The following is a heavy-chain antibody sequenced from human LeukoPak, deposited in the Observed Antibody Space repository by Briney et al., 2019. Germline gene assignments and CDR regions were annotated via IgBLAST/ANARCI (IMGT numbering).Heavy chain of an antibody. V-gene: IGHV3-30-3*01. J-gene: IGHJ3*02. CDR2: ISYDGSNK. CDR3: ARERTRWELLGGGAFDI. Sequence: GGSLRLSCAASGFTFSSYAMHWVRQAPGKGLVWVAVISYDGSNKYYADSVKGRFTISRDNAKNTLYLQMNSLRAEDTAVYYCARERTRWELLGGGAFDIWGQGTMVTVSS. D-gene: IGHD1-26*01. CDR1: GFTFSSYA.